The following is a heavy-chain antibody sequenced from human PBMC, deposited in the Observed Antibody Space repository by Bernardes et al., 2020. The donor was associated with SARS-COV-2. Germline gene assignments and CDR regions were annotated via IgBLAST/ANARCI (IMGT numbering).Heavy chain of an antibody. Sequence: ASVQVSCKASGYTHTKYGISWMRQAPGQGLEWMGWISAYNGNTTYAQKVQGRVAMTTDTSTSTVFMELRSLTSDDTAVYYCAITPNWNYVHEYWGQGTLVTVSS. J-gene: IGHJ4*02. D-gene: IGHD1-7*01. V-gene: IGHV1-18*01. CDR1: GYTHTKYG. CDR2: ISAYNGNT. CDR3: AITPNWNYVHEY.